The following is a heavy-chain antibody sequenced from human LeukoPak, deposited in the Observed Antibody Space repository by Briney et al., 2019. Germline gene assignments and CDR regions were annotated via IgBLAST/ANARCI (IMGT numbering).Heavy chain of an antibody. V-gene: IGHV3-23*01. D-gene: IGHD3-10*01. CDR3: AEDWGGYGSGTYYPVF. CDR1: GLTFSNYA. CDR2: ITGSGGNT. J-gene: IGHJ4*02. Sequence: GGSLRLSCAASGLTFSNYAMTWVRQTPGMGLLWVAAITGSGGNTYYADSVKGRFSISRDNSKNTLYLQMNSLRAEDTAVYYCAEDWGGYGSGTYYPVFWGQGTLVTVSS.